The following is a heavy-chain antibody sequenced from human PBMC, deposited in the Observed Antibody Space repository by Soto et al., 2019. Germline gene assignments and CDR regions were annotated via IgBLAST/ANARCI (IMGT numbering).Heavy chain of an antibody. CDR2: ISAYNGNT. CDR3: ARFSPNGGPWFDP. D-gene: IGHD3-16*01. Sequence: ASVTVSCKASGYPFTSYGISGVRQAPGQGLEWVGWISAYNGNTNYAQKLQGRVTMTTDTSTSTAYMELRSLRSDDTAVYYCARFSPNGGPWFDPWGQGTLVTVSS. J-gene: IGHJ5*02. CDR1: GYPFTSYG. V-gene: IGHV1-18*04.